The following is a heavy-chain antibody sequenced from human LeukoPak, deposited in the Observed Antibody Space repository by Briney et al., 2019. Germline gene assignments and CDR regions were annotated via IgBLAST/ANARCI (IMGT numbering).Heavy chain of an antibody. V-gene: IGHV3-21*01. CDR2: ISSSSSYI. J-gene: IGHJ4*02. D-gene: IGHD3-22*01. CDR1: GFTFSSYS. CDR3: ARKRCDYYDSSGYYCYFDY. Sequence: GGSLRLSCAASGFTFSSYSMNWVRQAPGEGLEWVSSISSSSSYIYYADSVKGRFTISRDNAKNSLYLQMNSLRAEDTAVYYCARKRCDYYDSSGYYCYFDYWGQGTLVTVSS.